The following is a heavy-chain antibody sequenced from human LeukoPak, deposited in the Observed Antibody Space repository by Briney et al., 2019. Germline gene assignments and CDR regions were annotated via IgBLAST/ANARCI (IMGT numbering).Heavy chain of an antibody. D-gene: IGHD6-19*01. J-gene: IGHJ4*02. CDR3: ARHVSVADPFDY. CDR2: IYYSGST. Sequence: SETLSLTCTVSGGSISSYYWSWIRQPPAKGLEWIGYIYYSGSTNYNPSLKSRVTISVDTSKNQFSLKLSSVTAADTAVYYCARHVSVADPFDYWGQGTLVTVSS. CDR1: GGSISSYY. V-gene: IGHV4-59*08.